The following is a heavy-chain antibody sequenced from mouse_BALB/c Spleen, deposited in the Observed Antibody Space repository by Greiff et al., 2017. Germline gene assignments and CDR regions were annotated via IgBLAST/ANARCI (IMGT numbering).Heavy chain of an antibody. CDR2: IYPGDGAT. CDR1: GYAFSSYW. V-gene: IGHV1-80*01. D-gene: IGHD1-1*01. J-gene: IGHJ3*01. CDR3: ARRDYGSPFAY. Sequence: QVQLQQSGAELVRPGSSVKISCKASGYAFSSYWMNWVKQRPGQGLEWIGQIYPGDGATNYNGKFKGKATLTADKSSSTAYMQLSSLTSEVSAVYFCARRDYGSPFAYWGQGALVTVSA.